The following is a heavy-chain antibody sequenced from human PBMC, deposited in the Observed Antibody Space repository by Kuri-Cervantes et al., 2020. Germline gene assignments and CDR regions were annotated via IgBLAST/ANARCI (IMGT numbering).Heavy chain of an antibody. CDR2: ISSSSSTI. D-gene: IGHD6-13*01. V-gene: IGHV3-48*02. Sequence: GGSLRLSCAASGFTFSSYSMNWVRQAPGKGLEWVSYISSSSSTIYYADSVKGRFTISRDNAKNSLYLQMNSLRDEDTAAYYCASLYSSSWRNWFDPWGQGTLVTVSS. CDR1: GFTFSSYS. CDR3: ASLYSSSWRNWFDP. J-gene: IGHJ5*02.